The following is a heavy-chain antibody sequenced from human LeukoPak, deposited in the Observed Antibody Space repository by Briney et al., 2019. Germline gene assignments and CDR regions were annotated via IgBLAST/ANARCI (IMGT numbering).Heavy chain of an antibody. D-gene: IGHD4-17*01. V-gene: IGHV4-4*02. J-gene: IGHJ6*04. Sequence: SETLSLTCAVSGASISSSNWWSWVRQPPGKGLEWIGEIYHSGSTNYNPSLRRPVSISVDKSKNPFSLKLSSVTAEDTAVYYCAREKSYGDYAPPVHYYGMDFWGKGNTVTVSS. CDR3: AREKSYGDYAPPVHYYGMDF. CDR1: GASISSSNW. CDR2: IYHSGST.